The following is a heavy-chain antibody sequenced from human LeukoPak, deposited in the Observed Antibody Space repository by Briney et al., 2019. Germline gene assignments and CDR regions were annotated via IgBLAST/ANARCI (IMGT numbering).Heavy chain of an antibody. CDR3: VRYSYYQPYY. CDR2: IISDGSSA. D-gene: IGHD3-10*01. V-gene: IGHV3-74*01. J-gene: IGHJ4*02. CDR1: GFTFNSYW. Sequence: GVTLRLSCVASGFTFNSYWMLWVRHGPGKGLVLVSRIISDGSSATYADSVKGRITVYRDIAKNNMYLQMNSLRAEDTAVYYCVRYSYYQPYYWGQGTLVTVSS.